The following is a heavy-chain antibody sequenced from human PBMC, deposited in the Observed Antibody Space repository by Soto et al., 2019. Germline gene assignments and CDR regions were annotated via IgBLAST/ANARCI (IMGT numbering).Heavy chain of an antibody. CDR2: INHSGST. CDR1: GGSFSGYY. D-gene: IGHD6-13*01. V-gene: IGHV4-34*01. J-gene: IGHJ5*02. CDR3: ARDPHSRYSSSWSRWWFDP. Sequence: SETLSLTCAVYGGSFSGYYWSWIRQPPGKGLEWIGEINHSGSTNYNPSLKSRVTISVDTSKNQFSLKLSSVTAADTAVYYCARDPHSRYSSSWSRWWFDPWGQGTLVTVSS.